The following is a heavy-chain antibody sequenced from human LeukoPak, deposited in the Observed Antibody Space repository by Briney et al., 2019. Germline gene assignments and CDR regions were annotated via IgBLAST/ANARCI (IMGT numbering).Heavy chain of an antibody. D-gene: IGHD3-10*01. CDR3: ARGPRGVGTWSNWFDP. J-gene: IGHJ5*02. CDR2: INHSGST. CDR1: GGSFSGYY. Sequence: PSETLSLTCAVYGGSFSGYYWSWIRQPPGKGLEWIGEINHSGSTNYNPSLKSRVTISVDTSKNQFSLKLSSVTAADTAVYYCARGPRGVGTWSNWFDPWGQGTLVTVS. V-gene: IGHV4-34*01.